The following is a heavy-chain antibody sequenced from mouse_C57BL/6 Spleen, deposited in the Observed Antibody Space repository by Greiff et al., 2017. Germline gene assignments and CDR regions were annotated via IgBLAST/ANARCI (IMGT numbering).Heavy chain of an antibody. CDR2: IDPETGGT. J-gene: IGHJ2*01. D-gene: IGHD2-4*01. CDR3: TLPGGDYYFDY. V-gene: IGHV1-15*01. Sequence: VQLQQSGAELVRPGASVTLSCKASGYTFTDYEMHWVKQTPVHGLEWIGAIDPETGGTAYNQKFKGKAILTADKSSSTAYMELRSLTSEDSAVYYCTLPGGDYYFDYWGQGTTLTVSS. CDR1: GYTFTDYE.